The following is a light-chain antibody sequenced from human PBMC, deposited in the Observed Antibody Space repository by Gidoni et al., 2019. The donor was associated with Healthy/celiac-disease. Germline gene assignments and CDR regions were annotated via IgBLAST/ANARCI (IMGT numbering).Light chain of an antibody. CDR3: SSYTSSSTWV. V-gene: IGLV2-14*03. Sequence: QSALTQPAFVSGSPGQPITISCTGTSSDVGGYNYVSWYQQHPGKAPKLMIYDVSNRPSGVSNRFSGSKSGNTASLTISGLQAEDEADYYCSSYTSSSTWVFGGGTKLTVL. CDR1: SSDVGGYNY. J-gene: IGLJ3*02. CDR2: DVS.